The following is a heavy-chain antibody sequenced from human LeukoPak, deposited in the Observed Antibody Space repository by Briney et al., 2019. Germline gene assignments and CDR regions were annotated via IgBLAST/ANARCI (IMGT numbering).Heavy chain of an antibody. Sequence: ASVKVSCKASGYTFTSYYMHWVRQAPGQGLEWMGIINPSGGSTSYAQKFQGRVTMTRDMSTSTVYMELSSLRSEDTAVSYCARAGYCSSTSCYLDYWGQGTLVTVSS. CDR1: GYTFTSYY. V-gene: IGHV1-46*01. J-gene: IGHJ4*02. CDR3: ARAGYCSSTSCYLDY. CDR2: INPSGGST. D-gene: IGHD2-2*01.